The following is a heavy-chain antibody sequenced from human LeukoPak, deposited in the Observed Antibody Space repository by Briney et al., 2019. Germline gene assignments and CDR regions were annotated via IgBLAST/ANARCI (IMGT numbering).Heavy chain of an antibody. Sequence: ASVKVSCKASGYTLTDYYMHWVRQAPGQGLEWMGCINPNNDGTNYAQKFQGRVTLTSDTSISTSYMELSRLRSDDTAVYYCARGQSTYCGGDCYLYYFDYWGQGTLVTVSS. CDR1: GYTLTDYY. D-gene: IGHD2-21*02. CDR2: INPNNDGT. J-gene: IGHJ4*02. CDR3: ARGQSTYCGGDCYLYYFDY. V-gene: IGHV1-2*02.